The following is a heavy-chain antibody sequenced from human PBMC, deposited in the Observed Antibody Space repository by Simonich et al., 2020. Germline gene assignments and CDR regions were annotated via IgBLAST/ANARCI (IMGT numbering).Heavy chain of an antibody. J-gene: IGHJ3*02. CDR2: INSDGSST. CDR3: ARDYSNYDAFDI. CDR1: GFTFSSYW. D-gene: IGHD4-4*01. Sequence: EVQLVESGGGLVQPGGSLRLSCAASGFTFSSYWMHWVRQAPGKGLVWVSLINSDGSSTSYADSVKGRFTISRDNAKNTLYLQMNSLRAEDTAVYYCARDYSNYDAFDIWGQGTMVTVSS. V-gene: IGHV3-74*01.